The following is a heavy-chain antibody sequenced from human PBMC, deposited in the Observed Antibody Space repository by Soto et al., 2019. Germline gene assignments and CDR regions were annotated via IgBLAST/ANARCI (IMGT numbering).Heavy chain of an antibody. D-gene: IGHD6-19*01. Sequence: ASVKVSCKTSGYTFTNYGISWVRQAPGQGLEWMGWISPFDGNTSYAQNFRVRVTLTTDTSTSTAYMEVRSLRSEDTAVYYCARDQGGIAVAGPYYYYYGMDLWGQGTTVTVS. CDR3: ARDQGGIAVAGPYYYYYGMDL. CDR1: GYTFTNYG. CDR2: ISPFDGNT. V-gene: IGHV1-18*01. J-gene: IGHJ6*02.